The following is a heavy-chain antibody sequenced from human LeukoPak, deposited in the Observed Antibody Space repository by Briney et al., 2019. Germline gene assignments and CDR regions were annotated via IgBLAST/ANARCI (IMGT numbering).Heavy chain of an antibody. CDR1: GYTFTSYY. V-gene: IGHV1-46*01. D-gene: IGHD2-15*01. Sequence: ASVKVSCKASGYTFTSYYMHWVRQAPGQGLEWMGIINPSGGSTSYAQKFQGRVTMTRDTSTSIVYMELSSLRSEDTAVYYCARDHDIVVVVAATRSNWFDPWGQGTLVTVSS. CDR2: INPSGGST. J-gene: IGHJ5*02. CDR3: ARDHDIVVVVAATRSNWFDP.